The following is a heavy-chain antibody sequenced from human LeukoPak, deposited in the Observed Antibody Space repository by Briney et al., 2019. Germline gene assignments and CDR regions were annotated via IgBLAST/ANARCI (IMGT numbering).Heavy chain of an antibody. V-gene: IGHV1-69*13. Sequence: ASVKVSCKASGGTFSSYAISWVRQAPGQGLEWMGGIIPIFGTANYAQKFQGRVTITADESTSTAYMELSSLRSEDTAVYYCARDLISGDWTWDIWGQGTMVTVSS. J-gene: IGHJ3*02. CDR2: IIPIFGTA. D-gene: IGHD2-21*02. CDR3: ARDLISGDWTWDI. CDR1: GGTFSSYA.